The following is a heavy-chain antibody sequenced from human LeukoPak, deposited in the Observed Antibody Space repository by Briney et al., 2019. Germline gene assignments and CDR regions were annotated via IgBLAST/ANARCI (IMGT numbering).Heavy chain of an antibody. V-gene: IGHV1-18*01. CDR3: ARASDYYGSGSYEYYYYGMDV. Sequence: GASVTVSCTASGYTFTSYGISWVRQAPGQGLEWMGWISAYNRNTNYAQKLQGRVTMTTDTSTSTAYTELRSLRSDDTAVYYCARASDYYGSGSYEYYYYGMDVWGQGTTVTVSS. D-gene: IGHD3-10*01. CDR1: GYTFTSYG. J-gene: IGHJ6*02. CDR2: ISAYNRNT.